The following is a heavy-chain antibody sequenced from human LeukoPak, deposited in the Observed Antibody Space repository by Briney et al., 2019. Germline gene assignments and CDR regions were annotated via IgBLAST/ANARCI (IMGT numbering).Heavy chain of an antibody. CDR1: TYSISSGYY. CDR3: ARDLYSYNLDAEY. D-gene: IGHD5-18*01. CDR2: IYYSGST. Sequence: SETLSFTCTVSTYSISSGYYWGWIRRPPGKGLEWIGYIYYSGSTNYNPSLKSRVTISVDTSKNQFSLKLSSVTAADTAVYYCARDLYSYNLDAEYWGQGTLVTVSS. J-gene: IGHJ4*02. V-gene: IGHV4-38-2*02.